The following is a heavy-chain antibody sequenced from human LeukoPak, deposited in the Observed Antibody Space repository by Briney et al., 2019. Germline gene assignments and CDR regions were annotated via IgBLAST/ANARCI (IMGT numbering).Heavy chain of an antibody. V-gene: IGHV1-8*03. CDR2: MNPNSGNT. D-gene: IGHD3-16*01. CDR1: GYTFTSYD. Sequence: GASVKVSCKASGYTFTSYDINWVRQATGQGLEWMGWMNPNSGNTGYAQKFQGRVTITRNTSISTAYMELSSLRSECTAVYYCASDPDSPGGEGMDVWGKGTTVTVSS. CDR3: ASDPDSPGGEGMDV. J-gene: IGHJ6*03.